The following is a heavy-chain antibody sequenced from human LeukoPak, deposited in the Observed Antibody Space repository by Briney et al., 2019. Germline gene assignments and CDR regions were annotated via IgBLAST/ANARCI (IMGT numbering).Heavy chain of an antibody. V-gene: IGHV3-23*01. D-gene: IGHD2-15*01. CDR3: AREPRDCTGGTCQSAGRYYFYC. CDR1: GFSFSNYA. Sequence: SGGSLRLSCAASGFSFSNYAISWVRQAPGTGMEWDSGISAIGGSYYADTVKGRSTVSRDISKNTLYLQMNSLRVEDTAVYFCAREPRDCTGGTCQSAGRYYFYCWSQGTLVIVSS. CDR2: ISAIGGS. J-gene: IGHJ4*02.